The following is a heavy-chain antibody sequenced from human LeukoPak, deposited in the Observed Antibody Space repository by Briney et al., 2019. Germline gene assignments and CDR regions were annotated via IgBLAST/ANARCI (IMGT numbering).Heavy chain of an antibody. J-gene: IGHJ4*02. Sequence: GGSLRLSCAASGFTFSSYAMSWVRQAPGKGLEWVSAISGSGGSTYYADSVKGRFTISRDNSKNTLYLQMNSLRAEDTAVYYCARGQNFGGSPLLPVYYFDYWGQGTLVTVSS. CDR2: ISGSGGST. CDR1: GFTFSSYA. V-gene: IGHV3-23*01. D-gene: IGHD3-16*01. CDR3: ARGQNFGGSPLLPVYYFDY.